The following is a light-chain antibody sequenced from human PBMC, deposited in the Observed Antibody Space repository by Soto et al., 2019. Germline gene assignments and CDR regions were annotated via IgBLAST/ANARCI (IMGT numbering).Light chain of an antibody. V-gene: IGKV1-39*01. CDR2: AAS. Sequence: DIQMTQSPSSLSASVGDRVTITCRASQSISSYLNWYQQKPGKAPKLLIYAASSLQSWVPSRFSGSGSGTDFILTISSLQPEDFATYYCQQSYSTPLTFGGGTKVEIK. CDR3: QQSYSTPLT. J-gene: IGKJ4*01. CDR1: QSISSY.